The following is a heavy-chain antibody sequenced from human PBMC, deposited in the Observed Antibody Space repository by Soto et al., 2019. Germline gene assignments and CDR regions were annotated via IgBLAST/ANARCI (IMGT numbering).Heavy chain of an antibody. CDR2: VTADGGT. D-gene: IGHD2-15*01. J-gene: IGHJ3*02. V-gene: IGHV3-23*01. CDR1: GFTVSSHA. Sequence: EVQVLESGGGLVQPGGSLRLSCEGSGFTVSSHAMTWIRQAPGKGPEWVSTVTADGGTYYADSVKGRFAMTRDTSENNLYLQMISLRAEDTAAYYCAPHVSCSGGSCKYDAFAIRGQGTMVTVSS. CDR3: APHVSCSGGSCKYDAFAI.